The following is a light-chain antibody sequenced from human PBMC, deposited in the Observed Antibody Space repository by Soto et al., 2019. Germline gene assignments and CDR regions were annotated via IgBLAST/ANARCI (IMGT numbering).Light chain of an antibody. CDR2: DVT. V-gene: IGLV2-14*03. CDR3: ISFERSGAGVA. J-gene: IGLJ2*01. CDR1: RSDVGGYDY. Sequence: QSALTQPASVSRSPGQSITISCTGTRSDVGGYDYVSWYQQYPGQAPKLVIYDVTNRPSGVSDRFSGSKSGNTASLTNTGLQAEEEADYYCISFERSGAGVAFGGGTKRTVL.